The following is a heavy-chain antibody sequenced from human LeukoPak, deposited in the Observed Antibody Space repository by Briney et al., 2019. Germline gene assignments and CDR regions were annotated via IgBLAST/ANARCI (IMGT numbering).Heavy chain of an antibody. CDR3: ARGYYYDSSGYFPEFDY. D-gene: IGHD3-22*01. CDR1: GGSISSYY. V-gene: IGHV4-59*01. CDR2: IYYSGST. Sequence: SETLSLTCTVSGGSISSYYWSWIRQPPGKGLEWIGYIYYSGSTNYNPSLESRVTISVDTSKNQFSLKLSSVTAADTAVYYCARGYYYDSSGYFPEFDYWGQGTLVTVSS. J-gene: IGHJ4*02.